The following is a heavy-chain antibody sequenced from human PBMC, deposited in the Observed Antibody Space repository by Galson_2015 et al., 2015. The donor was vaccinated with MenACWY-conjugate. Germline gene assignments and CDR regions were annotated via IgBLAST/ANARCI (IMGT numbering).Heavy chain of an antibody. CDR3: ARSAVAGTGINFQH. V-gene: IGHV4-31*02. D-gene: IGHD6-19*01. Sequence: YWSWIRQHPGKGLEWIGYIYYSGSTYYNPSLKSRVTISVDTSKNQFSLKLSSVTAADTAVYYCARSAVAGTGINFQHWGQGTLVTVSS. J-gene: IGHJ1*01. CDR2: IYYSGST. CDR1: Y.